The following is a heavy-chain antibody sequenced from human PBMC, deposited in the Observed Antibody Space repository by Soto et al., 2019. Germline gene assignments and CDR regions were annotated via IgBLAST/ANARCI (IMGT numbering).Heavy chain of an antibody. CDR1: DQE. CDR2: TRNKANSYTT. CDR3: ARMSYDFWSGSDYYYYGMDV. Sequence: DQEMDVVRKAPGKGLEWVGRTRNKANSYTTEYAASVKGRFTISRDDSKNSLYLQMNSLKTEDTAVYYCARMSYDFWSGSDYYYYGMDVWGQGTTVTVSS. D-gene: IGHD3-3*01. V-gene: IGHV3-72*01. J-gene: IGHJ6*02.